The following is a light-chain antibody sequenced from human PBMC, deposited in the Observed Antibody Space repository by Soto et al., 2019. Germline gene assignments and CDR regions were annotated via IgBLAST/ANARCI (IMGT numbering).Light chain of an antibody. V-gene: IGKV1-33*01. CDR2: DAS. Sequence: DIQMTQSPSSLSASVGDRVTITCKASQDITNYLNWYQQKPGKAPQLLIYDASNLETGVPSRFSGSGSGTDFTFTISSLQPEDIATYYCQQYDYLPLTFGGGTKVDIK. J-gene: IGKJ4*01. CDR3: QQYDYLPLT. CDR1: QDITNY.